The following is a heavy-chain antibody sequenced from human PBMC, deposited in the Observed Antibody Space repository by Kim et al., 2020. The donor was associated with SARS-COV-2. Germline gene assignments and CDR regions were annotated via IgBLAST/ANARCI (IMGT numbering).Heavy chain of an antibody. CDR1: GGSFSGYS. CDR2: INHSGST. Sequence: SETLSLTCAVYGGSFSGYSWSWIRQPPGKGLEWIGEINHSGSTNSNPSLKSRVTISVDTSKNQFSLKLSSVTAADTAVYYCASTVQGSSISFYYSYMDVWGKGNTVTVSS. D-gene: IGHD6-13*01. J-gene: IGHJ6*03. V-gene: IGHV4-34*01. CDR3: ASTVQGSSISFYYSYMDV.